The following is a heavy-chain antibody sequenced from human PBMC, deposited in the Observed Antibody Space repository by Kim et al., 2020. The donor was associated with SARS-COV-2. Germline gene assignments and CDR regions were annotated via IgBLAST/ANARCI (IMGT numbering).Heavy chain of an antibody. J-gene: IGHJ4*02. CDR2: IYSDGST. V-gene: IGHV3-53*01. D-gene: IGHD1-26*01. CDR3: TTPGWEINY. Sequence: GGSLRLSCAASGFTVNSNSMSWVRQAPGKGLEWVSVIYSDGSTNYADSVKGRFTISRDNSKNTLYLQMNSLRAEDTAVYYCTTPGWEINYWGQGTQVTVS. CDR1: GFTVNSNS.